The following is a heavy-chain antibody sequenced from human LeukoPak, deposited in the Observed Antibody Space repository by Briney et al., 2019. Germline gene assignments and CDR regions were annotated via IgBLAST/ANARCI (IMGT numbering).Heavy chain of an antibody. CDR1: GGSFSGYY. Sequence: PSETLSLTCAVYGGSFSGYYWSWIRQPPGKGLEWIGEINHSGSTNYNPSLKSRVTISVDTSKNQFSLKLSSVTAADTAVYYCARELMVRGVFYWGQGTLVTVSS. J-gene: IGHJ4*02. D-gene: IGHD3-10*01. CDR3: ARELMVRGVFY. CDR2: INHSGST. V-gene: IGHV4-34*01.